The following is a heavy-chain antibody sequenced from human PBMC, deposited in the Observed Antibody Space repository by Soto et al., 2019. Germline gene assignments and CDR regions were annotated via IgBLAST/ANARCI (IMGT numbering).Heavy chain of an antibody. CDR1: GGSVNSGSQF. J-gene: IGHJ4*02. CDR2: IYETERT. V-gene: IGHV4-61*01. CDR3: ATRTVSRPLDD. Sequence: SETLSLTCTVSGGSVNSGSQFWSWIRQPPGKGLEWIGSIYETERTNYNPSLKSRVTISVDTSKNQFSLKLNSVTAADTAVYYCATRTVSRPLDDWGRGTLVTVSS.